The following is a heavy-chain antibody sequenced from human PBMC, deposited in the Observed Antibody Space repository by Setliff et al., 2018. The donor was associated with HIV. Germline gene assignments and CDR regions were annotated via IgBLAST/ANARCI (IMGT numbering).Heavy chain of an antibody. CDR2: IHYSGST. Sequence: SQTLSLTCTVSGGSISSGVFYWSWIRQHPGKGLEWIGYIHYSGSTYYKPSLKSPVSMSVDTSKNQFSLKLSSVTAADTAVYYCARASAERSSVRGLGIAFDIWGQGTMVTV. CDR1: GGSISSGVFY. J-gene: IGHJ3*02. CDR3: ARASAERSSVRGLGIAFDI. V-gene: IGHV4-31*02. D-gene: IGHD3-10*01.